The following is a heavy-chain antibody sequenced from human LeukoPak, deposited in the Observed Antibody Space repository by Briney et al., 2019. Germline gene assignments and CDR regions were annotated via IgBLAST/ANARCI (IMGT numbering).Heavy chain of an antibody. Sequence: GASVKVSCKASGYTFTSYAMHWVRQAPGQRLEWMGWINAGNGNTKYSQKFQGRVTITRDTSASTAYMELSGLRSEDTAVYYCARSRPYGSGSYFDYWGQGTLVTVSS. D-gene: IGHD3-10*01. J-gene: IGHJ4*02. V-gene: IGHV1-3*01. CDR2: INAGNGNT. CDR3: ARSRPYGSGSYFDY. CDR1: GYTFTSYA.